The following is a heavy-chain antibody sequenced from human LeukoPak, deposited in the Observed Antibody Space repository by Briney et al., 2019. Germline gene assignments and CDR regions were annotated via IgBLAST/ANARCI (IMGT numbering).Heavy chain of an antibody. Sequence: SETLSLSCTVSGASISNYYWSWVRHPPRKGLECIGYVSYSGRTNHNPSLKSRVTISADTSKNQFSLKLTSVTAADTAVYYCARHERGAENLDYWGQGTLVTVSS. J-gene: IGHJ4*02. D-gene: IGHD1-1*01. V-gene: IGHV4-59*08. CDR3: ARHERGAENLDY. CDR1: GASISNYY. CDR2: VSYSGRT.